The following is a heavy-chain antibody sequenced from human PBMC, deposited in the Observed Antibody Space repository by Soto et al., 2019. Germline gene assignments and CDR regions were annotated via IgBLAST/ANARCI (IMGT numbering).Heavy chain of an antibody. Sequence: GGSLRLSCSAAGFTFTDFAIHWVRQAPGKGLEYVSAIGVNGSDTYYADSVRGRFTISRDNSKNTLYLQMSSLRTEDTAVYYCVKEVGPCCDWSYYFDYWGQGTVVTVSS. D-gene: IGHD3-9*01. CDR1: GFTFTDFA. CDR3: VKEVGPCCDWSYYFDY. J-gene: IGHJ4*02. V-gene: IGHV3-64D*06. CDR2: IGVNGSDT.